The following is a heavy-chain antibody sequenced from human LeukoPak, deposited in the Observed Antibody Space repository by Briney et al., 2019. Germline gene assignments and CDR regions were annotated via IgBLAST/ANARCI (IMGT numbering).Heavy chain of an antibody. Sequence: PGGSLRLSCAASGFTFSSYSMNWVRQAPGKGLEWVSSISSSSSYIYYADSVKGRFTISRDSAKNSLYLQMNSLRAEDTAVYYCAKDLIRYCSSTSCYDFDYWGQGTLVTVPS. D-gene: IGHD2-2*01. CDR3: AKDLIRYCSSTSCYDFDY. CDR2: ISSSSSYI. CDR1: GFTFSSYS. V-gene: IGHV3-21*01. J-gene: IGHJ4*02.